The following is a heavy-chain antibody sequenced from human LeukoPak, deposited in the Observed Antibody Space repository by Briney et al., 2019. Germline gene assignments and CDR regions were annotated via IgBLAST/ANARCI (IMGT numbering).Heavy chain of an antibody. CDR2: ISSNGGST. D-gene: IGHD2-2*01. CDR1: GFTFSNYA. Sequence: GGAPRLSCAAPGFTFSNYALYSVRQAPGEGLGYVSAISSNGGSTYYANSVKGRFTISRDNSTTTLYLQMGSLRAEDMAVYYCARYRCSSTSCFVDYWGQGTLVTVSP. J-gene: IGHJ4*02. CDR3: ARYRCSSTSCFVDY. V-gene: IGHV3-64*01.